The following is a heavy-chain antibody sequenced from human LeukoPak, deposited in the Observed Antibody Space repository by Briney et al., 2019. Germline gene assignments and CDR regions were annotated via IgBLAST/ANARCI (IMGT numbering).Heavy chain of an antibody. CDR1: GFTFSSYG. J-gene: IGHJ5*02. D-gene: IGHD3-22*01. Sequence: GGSLRPSCAASGFTFSSYGMHWVRQAPGKGLEWVAVIWYDGSNKYYADSVKGRFTISRDNSKNTLYLQMNSLRAEDTAVYYCAKVEVKYYDSSGSWENWFDPWGQGTLVTVSS. CDR2: IWYDGSNK. V-gene: IGHV3-30*02. CDR3: AKVEVKYYDSSGSWENWFDP.